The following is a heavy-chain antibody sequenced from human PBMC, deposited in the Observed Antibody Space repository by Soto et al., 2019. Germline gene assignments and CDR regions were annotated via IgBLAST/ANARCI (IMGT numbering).Heavy chain of an antibody. CDR2: ISYDGSNK. D-gene: IGHD3-9*01. Sequence: QVQLVESGGGVVQPGRSLRLSCAASGFTFSSYGMHWVRQAPGKGLEWVAVISYDGSNKYYADSVKGRFTISRDNSKNSLYLQMNSVIAEDTAVYYCAKEGDDNLPGYCNFDYWVQGTLVTVSS. V-gene: IGHV3-30*18. CDR1: GFTFSSYG. J-gene: IGHJ4*02. CDR3: AKEGDDNLPGYCNFDY.